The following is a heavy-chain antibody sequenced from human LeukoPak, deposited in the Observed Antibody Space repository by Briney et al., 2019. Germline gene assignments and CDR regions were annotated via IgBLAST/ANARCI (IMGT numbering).Heavy chain of an antibody. J-gene: IGHJ3*02. CDR1: GYTFTSYD. CDR2: MNPNSGNT. V-gene: IGHV1-8*03. D-gene: IGHD2-21*01. CDR3: AKDQVISGSEASDI. Sequence: ASVKVSCKASGYTFTSYDINWVRQATGQGLEWMGWMNPNSGNTGYAQKFQGRVTITRNTSISTAYMELSSLRSEDTAVYYCAKDQVISGSEASDIWGQGTMVTVSS.